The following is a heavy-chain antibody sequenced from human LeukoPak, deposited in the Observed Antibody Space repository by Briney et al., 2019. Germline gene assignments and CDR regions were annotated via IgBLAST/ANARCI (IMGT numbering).Heavy chain of an antibody. Sequence: PGGSLRLSCAASGFTFSNYNMNWVRQAPGKGLEWVSCISTRSTCIYYADSVRGRFTIFRDNAKNSLYLQMNSLRADDTAVYYCAREEEWYASGTYYKGFDSWGQGTLVTVSS. CDR1: GFTFSNYN. CDR3: AREEEWYASGTYYKGFDS. D-gene: IGHD3-10*01. CDR2: ISTRSTCI. J-gene: IGHJ4*02. V-gene: IGHV3-21*01.